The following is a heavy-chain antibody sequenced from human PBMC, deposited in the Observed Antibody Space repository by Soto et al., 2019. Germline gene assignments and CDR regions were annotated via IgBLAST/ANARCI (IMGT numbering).Heavy chain of an antibody. D-gene: IGHD3-22*01. V-gene: IGHV1-2*02. CDR3: ARDYYDSSGYYGLFDY. CDR1: EYTFTGYY. J-gene: IGHJ4*02. CDR2: INPNSGGT. Sequence: QVQLVQSGAEVKKPGASVKVSCKASEYTFTGYYMHWVRQAPGQGLEWMGWINPNSGGTNYAQKFQGRVTMTRDTSISTAYMELSRLRSDDTAVYYCARDYYDSSGYYGLFDYWGQGTLVTVSS.